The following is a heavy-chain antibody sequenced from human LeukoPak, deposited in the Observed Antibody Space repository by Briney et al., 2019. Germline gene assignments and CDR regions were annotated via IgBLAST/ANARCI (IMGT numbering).Heavy chain of an antibody. V-gene: IGHV3-7*01. D-gene: IGHD2-15*01. CDR1: GFTFSSYW. CDR3: ARAIVVVAAIGSFDS. Sequence: GGSLRLSCAASGFTFSSYWMSWVRQAPGKGLEWVANIKQDGSEKYYVDSVKGRFTISRDNAKNSLYLQMNSLRAEDTAVYYCARAIVVVAAIGSFDSWGQGTLVTVSS. CDR2: IKQDGSEK. J-gene: IGHJ4*02.